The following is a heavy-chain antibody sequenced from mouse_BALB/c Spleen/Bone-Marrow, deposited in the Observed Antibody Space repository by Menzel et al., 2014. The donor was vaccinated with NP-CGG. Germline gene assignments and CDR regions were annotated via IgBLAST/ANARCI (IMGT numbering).Heavy chain of an antibody. CDR1: GYSIXSDYA. Sequence: EVQLQESGPGLVKPSQSLSLTCTATGYSIXSDYAWNWIRQFPGNKLEWMGYTSYSGSTRYNPSLKSRISITRDTSKNQFFLQLNSVTTEDTATYYCARNYGSSLNYFDYWGQGTTLTVSS. CDR2: TSYSGST. D-gene: IGHD1-1*01. J-gene: IGHJ2*01. CDR3: ARNYGSSLNYFDY. V-gene: IGHV3-2*02.